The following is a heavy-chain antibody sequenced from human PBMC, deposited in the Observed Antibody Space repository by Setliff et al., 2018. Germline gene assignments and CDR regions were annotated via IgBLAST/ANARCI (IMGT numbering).Heavy chain of an antibody. V-gene: IGHV4-39*07. D-gene: IGHD1-26*01. Sequence: PSETLSLTCRVSGGSISSGNYYWGLIRQPPGKGLEWVATIYYSGSTYSNPSLKSRVTLSVDTSKNQFSLKVSSVTAADTAVYYCARAPPNRYSGSYEYFYMDVWGKGTTVTVSS. CDR3: ARAPPNRYSGSYEYFYMDV. CDR2: IYYSGST. J-gene: IGHJ6*03. CDR1: GGSISSGNYY.